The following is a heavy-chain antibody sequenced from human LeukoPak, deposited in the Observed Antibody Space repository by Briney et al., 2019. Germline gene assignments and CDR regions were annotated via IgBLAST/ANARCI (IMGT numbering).Heavy chain of an antibody. D-gene: IGHD3-10*01. Sequence: PGGSLRLSCAASGFTFGNFWMSWVRQAPGRGLQWVASMKGDGSHIYYVGSVQGRFTISRDNARNSLYLQMNSLRAEDTAVYYCAKSNGYGLVDIWGQGTMVTVSS. V-gene: IGHV3-7*03. CDR3: AKSNGYGLVDI. J-gene: IGHJ3*02. CDR2: MKGDGSHI. CDR1: GFTFGNFW.